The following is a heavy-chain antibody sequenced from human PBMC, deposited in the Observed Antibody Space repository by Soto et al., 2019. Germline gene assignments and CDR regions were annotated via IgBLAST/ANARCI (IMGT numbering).Heavy chain of an antibody. J-gene: IGHJ5*02. V-gene: IGHV4-59*01. CDR3: ARWDSNWFDP. CDR2: IYYGGYN. CDR1: GGSITSDW. Sequence: PSETLSLTCSVLGGSITSDWWGWIRQPPGKGLEWIGYIYYGGYNNYNPIRKRAVTMRGHTCQNQASLKLNSVTTAVTTGYYCARWDSNWFDPWGQGVLATVSS. D-gene: IGHD1-26*01.